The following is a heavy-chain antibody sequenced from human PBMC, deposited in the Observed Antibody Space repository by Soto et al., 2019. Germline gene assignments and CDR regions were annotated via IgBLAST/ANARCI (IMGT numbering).Heavy chain of an antibody. Sequence: ASVKVSCKASGYTFTSYAMHWVRQAPGQRLEWMGWINAGNGNTKYSQKFQGRVSIARDASASTAYMELSSLRSEDTAVYYCARDSSGWYEYNWFDHWGQGPLVTVSS. CDR3: ARDSSGWYEYNWFDH. D-gene: IGHD6-19*01. V-gene: IGHV1-3*01. J-gene: IGHJ5*02. CDR2: INAGNGNT. CDR1: GYTFTSYA.